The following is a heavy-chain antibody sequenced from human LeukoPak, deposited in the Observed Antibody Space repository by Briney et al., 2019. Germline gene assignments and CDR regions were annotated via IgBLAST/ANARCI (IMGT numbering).Heavy chain of an antibody. CDR1: GYTFTGYY. J-gene: IGHJ4*02. Sequence: ASVKVSCKASGYTFTGYYMHWVRQAPGQGLEWMGWINPNSGGTNYAQKFQGRVTMTRDTSISTAYMELSRLRSDDTAVYYCASGPRIVVVPAAKRDFDYWGQGTLVTVSS. V-gene: IGHV1-2*02. D-gene: IGHD2-2*01. CDR2: INPNSGGT. CDR3: ASGPRIVVVPAAKRDFDY.